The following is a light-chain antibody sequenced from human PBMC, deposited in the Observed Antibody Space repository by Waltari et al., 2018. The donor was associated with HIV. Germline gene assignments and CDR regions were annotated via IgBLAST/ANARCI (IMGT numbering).Light chain of an antibody. J-gene: IGKJ1*01. CDR1: QSINRY. CDR2: AAS. CDR3: QQTYSTPRT. V-gene: IGKV1-39*01. Sequence: DIQMTQSPSFLSASVGDRVTVPCRASQSINRYLNWYQQKPGKAPRLLIYAASSLQSGVPSRFSGSGSGTDFTLTISNLQPEDFATYYCQQTYSTPRTFGQGTKVEIK.